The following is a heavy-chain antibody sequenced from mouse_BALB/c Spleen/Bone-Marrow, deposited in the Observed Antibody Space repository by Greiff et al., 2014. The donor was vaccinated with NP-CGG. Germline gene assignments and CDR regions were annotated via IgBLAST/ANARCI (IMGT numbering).Heavy chain of an antibody. J-gene: IGHJ2*01. CDR2: IYPGNVNT. V-gene: IGHV1S56*01. CDR1: GYTFTSYY. D-gene: IGHD1-2*01. Sequence: QVQLQQPGPELVKPGASVRISCKASGYTFTSYYIHWVKQRPGQGLEWIGWIYPGNVNTKYNEKFKGKATLTADKSSSTAYMQLSSLTSEDSADYFCARRVHYYGFYFDYGGQGTTLTVSS. CDR3: ARRVHYYGFYFDY.